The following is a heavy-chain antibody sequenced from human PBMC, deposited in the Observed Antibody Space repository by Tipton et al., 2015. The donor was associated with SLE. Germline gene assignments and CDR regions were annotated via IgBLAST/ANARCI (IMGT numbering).Heavy chain of an antibody. CDR1: EGSISSGGYY. V-gene: IGHV4-31*03. J-gene: IGHJ6*02. CDR3: ARMGVASVDYYYGMDV. CDR2: IYYTGSA. D-gene: IGHD3-16*01. Sequence: TLSLTCTVSEGSISSGGYYWSWIRQHPGKGLEWIGYIYYTGSAYYNPSLKSRVAMSVDTSKNQFSLRLSSVTAADTAVYYCARMGVASVDYYYGMDVWGQGITVSVSS.